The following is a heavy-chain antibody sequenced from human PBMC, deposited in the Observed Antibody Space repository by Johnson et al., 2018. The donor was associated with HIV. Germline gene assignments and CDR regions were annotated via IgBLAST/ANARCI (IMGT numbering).Heavy chain of an antibody. V-gene: IGHV3-11*04. CDR3: ASGWGIVVSDAFDI. J-gene: IGHJ3*02. CDR2: ISSSGSTI. CDR1: GFTFSDYY. Sequence: QVQLVESGGNLVKPGGSLRLSCAASGFTFSDYYMSWIRQAPGKGLEWISYISSSGSTIYYADSVKGRFTISRDNAKNSLYLQMNSLGAEDTAVYYCASGWGIVVSDAFDIWGQGTMVTVSS. D-gene: IGHD6-19*01.